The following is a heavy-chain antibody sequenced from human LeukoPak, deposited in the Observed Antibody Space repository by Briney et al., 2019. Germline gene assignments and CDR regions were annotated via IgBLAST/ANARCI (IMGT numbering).Heavy chain of an antibody. Sequence: GGSLRLSCAASGFTFQNYAMSWVRQAPGKGLEWASSISGSGPSTDYADSVKGRFTISRDNAKNSLYLQMNSLRAEDTAVYYCAREPLNDYGGNPFDYWGQGTLVTVSS. J-gene: IGHJ4*02. V-gene: IGHV3-23*01. CDR2: ISGSGPST. CDR3: AREPLNDYGGNPFDY. CDR1: GFTFQNYA. D-gene: IGHD4-23*01.